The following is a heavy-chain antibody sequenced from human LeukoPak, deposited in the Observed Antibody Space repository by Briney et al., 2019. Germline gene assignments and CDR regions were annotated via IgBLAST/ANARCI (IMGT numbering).Heavy chain of an antibody. CDR2: ISSSGSTI. J-gene: IGHJ6*02. CDR1: GFTFSDYY. Sequence: GGSLRLSCAASGFTFSDYYMSWIRQAPGKGLEWVSYISSSGSTIYYADSVKGRFTISRDNAKNSLYLQMNSLRAEDTAVYYCARGGSGDYDFWGGYYPYYCYGMDVWGQGTTVTVSS. D-gene: IGHD3-3*01. CDR3: ARGGSGDYDFWGGYYPYYCYGMDV. V-gene: IGHV3-11*01.